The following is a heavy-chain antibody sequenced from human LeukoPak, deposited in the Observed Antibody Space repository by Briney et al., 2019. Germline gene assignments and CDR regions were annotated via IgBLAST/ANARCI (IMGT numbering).Heavy chain of an antibody. CDR1: GFTFRRYA. CDR2: IGGTGSII. CDR3: ARENGRGAAAATDY. Sequence: GGSLRLSCEASGFTFRRYAMNWVRQAPVKGLEWVAYIGGTGSIIYYGDSVSGLFTISRDNAKNSLHLHMVNLRAEDTGVYYCARENGRGAAAATDYWGQGTLVAVSS. V-gene: IGHV3-48*03. J-gene: IGHJ4*02. D-gene: IGHD2-2*01.